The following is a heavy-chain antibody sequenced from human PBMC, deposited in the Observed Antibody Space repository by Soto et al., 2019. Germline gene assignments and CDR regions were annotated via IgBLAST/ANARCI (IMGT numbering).Heavy chain of an antibody. CDR2: IVVGSGNT. CDR1: GFTFTSSA. D-gene: IGHD5-18*01. V-gene: IGHV1-58*01. Sequence: SVKVSCKDSGFTFTSSAVHWVRQARGQRLEWIGWIVVGSGNTNYAQKFQERVTITRDMSTSTAYMELSSLRSEDTAVYYCAADSRGYSYGYYYYGMDVWGQGTTVTVSS. J-gene: IGHJ6*02. CDR3: AADSRGYSYGYYYYGMDV.